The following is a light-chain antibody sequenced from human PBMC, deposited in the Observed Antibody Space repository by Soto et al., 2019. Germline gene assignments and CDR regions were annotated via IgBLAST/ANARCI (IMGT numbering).Light chain of an antibody. CDR3: QQYYATPLT. CDR1: QSVLSSSDKRNY. CDR2: WAS. Sequence: DFVMTQSPDSLAVSLGERATINCKSSQSVLSSSDKRNYLAWYQQKPGQPPKLLIYWASTRESGVPDRFSGSGTATDFPLTISSLQAEDVAVYFCQQYYATPLTFGQGTKLGVK. J-gene: IGKJ2*01. V-gene: IGKV4-1*01.